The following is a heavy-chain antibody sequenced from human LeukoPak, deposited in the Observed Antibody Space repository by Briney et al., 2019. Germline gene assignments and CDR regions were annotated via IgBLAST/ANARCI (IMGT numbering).Heavy chain of an antibody. V-gene: IGHV3-64D*06. Sequence: QAGGSLRLSCSASGFTFSSYAMSWVRQGPGMGLEYVSAISHNGGSTYYADSVKGRFTISRDNSKNTLYLQMSSLRPEDTAMYYCVTWYSGHCSTTSCYAPFDYWGHGTLVTVSS. CDR2: ISHNGGST. J-gene: IGHJ4*01. CDR1: GFTFSSYA. D-gene: IGHD2-2*01. CDR3: VTWYSGHCSTTSCYAPFDY.